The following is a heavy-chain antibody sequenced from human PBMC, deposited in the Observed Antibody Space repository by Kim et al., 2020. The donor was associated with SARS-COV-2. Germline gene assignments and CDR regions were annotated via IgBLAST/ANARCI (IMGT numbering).Heavy chain of an antibody. CDR2: IYYSGST. V-gene: IGHV4-59*01. Sequence: SETLSLTCTVSGGSISSYYWSWIRQPPGKGLEWIGYIYYSGSTNYNPSLKSRVTISVDTSKNQFSLELSSVTAADTAVYYCARVRYYDILTGYRNWFDPWGQGTLVTVSS. D-gene: IGHD3-9*01. J-gene: IGHJ5*02. CDR3: ARVRYYDILTGYRNWFDP. CDR1: GGSISSYY.